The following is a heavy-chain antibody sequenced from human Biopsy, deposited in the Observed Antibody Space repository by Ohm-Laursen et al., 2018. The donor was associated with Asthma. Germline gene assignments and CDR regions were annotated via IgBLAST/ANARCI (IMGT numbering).Heavy chain of an antibody. CDR3: ARSGESDLVGGLDV. CDR2: IAWDGINS. V-gene: IGHV3-30*03. Sequence: SLRLSCTASGFTFSTYGMHWVRQAPGKGLEWVAFIAWDGINSYYADSVKGRFTISRDNSRNTLYLQKNSLRADDTAVYYCARSGESDLVGGLDVWGQGTTVIVS. J-gene: IGHJ6*02. CDR1: GFTFSTYG. D-gene: IGHD2-21*01.